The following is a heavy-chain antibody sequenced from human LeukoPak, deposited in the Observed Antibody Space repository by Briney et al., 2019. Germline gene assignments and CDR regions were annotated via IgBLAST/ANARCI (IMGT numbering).Heavy chain of an antibody. J-gene: IGHJ6*03. Sequence: SETLSLTCTVSGASISSYYWSWIRQPAGKGLEWIGRIYTSGSTNYNPSLKSRVTMSVDTSKNQFSLKLSSVTAADAAVYYCARETVSTDYYYYYYMDVWGKGTTVTISS. CDR1: GASISSYY. CDR3: ARETVSTDYYYYYYMDV. D-gene: IGHD2/OR15-2a*01. V-gene: IGHV4-4*07. CDR2: IYTSGST.